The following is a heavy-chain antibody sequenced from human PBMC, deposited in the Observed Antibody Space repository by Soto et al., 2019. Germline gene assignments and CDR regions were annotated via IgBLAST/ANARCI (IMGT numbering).Heavy chain of an antibody. V-gene: IGHV4-30-4*01. CDR2: IYYSGST. D-gene: IGHD5-12*01. CDR1: GGPISSGDYY. Sequence: PSETLSLTCTVSGGPISSGDYYWSWIRQPPGKGLEWIGYIYYSGSTYYNPSLKSRLIISVDTSKNQFSLKLSSVTAADTAVYYCARARGLGYSDYYEYWGQGTLVTVSS. J-gene: IGHJ4*02. CDR3: ARARGLGYSDYYEY.